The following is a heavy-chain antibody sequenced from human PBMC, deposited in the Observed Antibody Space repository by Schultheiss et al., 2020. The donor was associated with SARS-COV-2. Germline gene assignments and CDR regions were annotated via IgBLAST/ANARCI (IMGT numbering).Heavy chain of an antibody. CDR3: AREMTLGGEVWGIKDY. V-gene: IGHV1-18*01. Sequence: ASVKVSCKASGYTFTSYGISWVRQAPGQGLEWMGWISAYNGNTNYAQKLQGRVTMTTDTSTSTAYMELRSLRSDDTAVYYCAREMTLGGEVWGIKDYWGQGSLVTVSS. CDR1: GYTFTSYG. D-gene: IGHD3-16*01. CDR2: ISAYNGNT. J-gene: IGHJ4*02.